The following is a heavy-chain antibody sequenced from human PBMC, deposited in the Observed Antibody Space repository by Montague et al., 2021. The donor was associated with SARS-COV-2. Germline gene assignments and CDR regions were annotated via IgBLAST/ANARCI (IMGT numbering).Heavy chain of an antibody. V-gene: IGHV4-59*11. Sequence: SETLSLTCTVSGASINGHHWSWIRQPPGQGLEWIGYIYYSGSTNYDPSLKSRVTISVDTSKNQFSLKLSSVTVADTAVYYCARASGFWSGYERGPQWGSYYYYDMDVWGKGTTVTVSS. CDR3: ARASGFWSGYERGPQWGSYYYYDMDV. CDR2: IYYSGST. J-gene: IGHJ6*03. CDR1: GASINGHH. D-gene: IGHD3-3*01.